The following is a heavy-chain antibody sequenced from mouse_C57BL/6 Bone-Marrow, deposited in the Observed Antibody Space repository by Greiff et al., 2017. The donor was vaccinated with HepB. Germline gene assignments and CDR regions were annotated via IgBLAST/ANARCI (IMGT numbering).Heavy chain of an antibody. CDR1: GFTFSDFY. CDR2: SRNKANDYTT. J-gene: IGHJ4*01. V-gene: IGHV7-1*01. CDR3: AREAQSPYDAMDY. Sequence: EVQRVESGGGLVQSGRSLRLSCATSGFTFSDFYMEWVRQAPGKGLEWIAASRNKANDYTTEYSASVKGRFIVSRDTSQSILYLQMNALRAEDTAIYYYAREAQSPYDAMDYWGQGTSVTVSS.